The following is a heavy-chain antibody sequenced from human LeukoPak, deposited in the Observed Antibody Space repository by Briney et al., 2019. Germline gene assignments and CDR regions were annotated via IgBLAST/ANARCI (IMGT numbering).Heavy chain of an antibody. CDR1: GFTFSSYA. D-gene: IGHD3-3*01. CDR3: VKMRTYDFWTYDAFDI. J-gene: IGHJ3*02. Sequence: PGGSLRLSCSASGFTFSSYAMHWVRQAPGKGLEYVSAISNNGGSTYYADSVKGRFTISRDNSKNTLYLQMSSLRAEDTAVYYCVKMRTYDFWTYDAFDIWGQGTMVTVSS. V-gene: IGHV3-64D*09. CDR2: ISNNGGST.